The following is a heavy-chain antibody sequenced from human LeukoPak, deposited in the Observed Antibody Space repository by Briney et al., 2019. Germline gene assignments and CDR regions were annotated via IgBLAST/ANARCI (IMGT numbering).Heavy chain of an antibody. D-gene: IGHD6-13*01. J-gene: IGHJ5*02. Sequence: GGSLRLSCAASGFTFSSYWMSWVRQAPGKGLEWVANIKQDGSEKYYVDSVKGRFTISRDNAKNSLYLQMNSLRAEDSAVYYCAKASYPHSGAWYNLLSWGRGTLVTVSS. CDR1: GFTFSSYW. CDR2: IKQDGSEK. CDR3: AKASYPHSGAWYNLLS. V-gene: IGHV3-7*03.